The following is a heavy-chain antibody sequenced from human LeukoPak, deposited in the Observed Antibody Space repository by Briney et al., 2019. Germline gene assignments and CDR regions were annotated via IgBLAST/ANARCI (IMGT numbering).Heavy chain of an antibody. V-gene: IGHV3-30*01. CDR1: GFAFSSYA. CDR3: AXDXSRLGFDY. Sequence: GGSLRLSCAASGFAFSSYAMHWVRQAPGKGLEWVAVISYDGSNKYYADSVKGRFTISRDNSKNTLYLQMNSLRAEDTAVYYXAXDXSRLGFDYWGQGTLVTVSS. D-gene: IGHD3-9*01. CDR2: ISYDGSNK. J-gene: IGHJ4*02.